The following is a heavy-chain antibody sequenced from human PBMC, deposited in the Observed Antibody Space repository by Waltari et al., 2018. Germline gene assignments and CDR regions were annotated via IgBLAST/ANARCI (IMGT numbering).Heavy chain of an antibody. J-gene: IGHJ6*02. V-gene: IGHV3-7*03. CDR2: IKQDESEK. CDR1: GFPFSSYF. CDR3: ARGWSGDYYGMDV. Sequence: EMQLVESGGGLVQPGGSLRLSCVASGFPFSSYFIRWVRPAPGKGLEWVANIKQDESEKYYVDSVKGRFTVSRDNAKNLVYLQMNSLRAEDTAVYYCARGWSGDYYGMDVWGQGTTVTVS. D-gene: IGHD6-19*01.